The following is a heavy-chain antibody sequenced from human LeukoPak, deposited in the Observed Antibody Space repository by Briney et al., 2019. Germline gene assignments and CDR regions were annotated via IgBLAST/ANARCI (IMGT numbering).Heavy chain of an antibody. CDR2: MFSSGST. V-gene: IGHV4-4*07. D-gene: IGHD6-6*01. CDR3: ARYISSSYFDC. J-gene: IGHJ4*02. CDR1: GGPINSFH. Sequence: SETLSLTCTVSGGPINSFHWTWIRQPAGKGLEWIGRMFSSGSTNYNPSLKSRVTISVDTSKNQISLNLSSVTAADTAVYYCARYISSSYFDCWGQGTLVPVSS.